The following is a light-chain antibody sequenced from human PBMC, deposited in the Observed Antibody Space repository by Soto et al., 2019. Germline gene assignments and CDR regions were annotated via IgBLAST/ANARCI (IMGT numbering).Light chain of an antibody. CDR1: QGISSW. Sequence: DIHMTQSPSSVSASVGDRVTITCRASQGISSWLAWYQQKPGKAPKLLIYTVSSLQSGVPSRFSGSGSGAYFTFTINSLQCEDFATYYCQQASSFPLPVGGGSKMEIK. CDR3: QQASSFPLP. V-gene: IGKV1-12*01. CDR2: TVS. J-gene: IGKJ4*02.